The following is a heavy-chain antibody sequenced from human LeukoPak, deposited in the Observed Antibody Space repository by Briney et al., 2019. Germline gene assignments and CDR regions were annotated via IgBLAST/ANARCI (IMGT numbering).Heavy chain of an antibody. V-gene: IGHV3-33*01. CDR2: IWYDGSNK. D-gene: IGHD3-16*02. CDR3: ARSGVGIDVWGSYRY. J-gene: IGHJ4*02. Sequence: PGRSLRLSCAASGFTFSSYGMHWVRQAPGKGLEWVAVIWYDGSNKYYADSVKGRFTISRDNSKNTLYLQTNSLRAEDTAVYYCARSGVGIDVWGSYRYWGQGTLVTVSS. CDR1: GFTFSSYG.